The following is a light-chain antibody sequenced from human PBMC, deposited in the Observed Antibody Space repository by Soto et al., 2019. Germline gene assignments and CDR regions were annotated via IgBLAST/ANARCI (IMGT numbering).Light chain of an antibody. CDR2: GAS. CDR3: QQSNNWALWT. J-gene: IGKJ1*01. V-gene: IGKV3-15*01. CDR1: QSVKTN. Sequence: EIVMTQSPATLSVSPGDTASLSCRASQSVKTNLAWYQQKPGQAPRLLIFGASTRATGIPVRFSGSGSGTEFTLTISNLQSEDFAVYYCQQSNNWALWTFGPGTKVEIK.